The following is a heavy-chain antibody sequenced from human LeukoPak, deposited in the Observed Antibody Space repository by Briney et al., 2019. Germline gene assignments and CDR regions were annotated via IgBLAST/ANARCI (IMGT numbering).Heavy chain of an antibody. CDR1: GYTLTELS. CDR2: FDPEDGET. Sequence: EASVKVSCKVSGYTLTELSMHWVRQAPGKGLEWMGGFDPEDGETIYAQKFQGRVTMTEGTSTDTAYMELSSLRSEDTAVYYCATGRFFIDFDYWGQGTLVTVSS. D-gene: IGHD3-3*01. CDR3: ATGRFFIDFDY. J-gene: IGHJ4*02. V-gene: IGHV1-24*01.